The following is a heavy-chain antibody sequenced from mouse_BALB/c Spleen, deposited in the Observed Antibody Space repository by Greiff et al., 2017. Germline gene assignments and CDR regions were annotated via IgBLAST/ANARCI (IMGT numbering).Heavy chain of an antibody. V-gene: IGHV1-7*01. Sequence: QVQLKQSGAELAKPGASVKMSCKASGYTFTSYWMHWVKQRPGQGLEWIGYINPSTGYTEYNQKFKDKATLTADKSSSTAYMQLSSLTSEDSAVYYCARWDPYAMDYWGQGTSVTVSS. J-gene: IGHJ4*01. CDR3: ARWDPYAMDY. D-gene: IGHD4-1*01. CDR2: INPSTGYT. CDR1: GYTFTSYW.